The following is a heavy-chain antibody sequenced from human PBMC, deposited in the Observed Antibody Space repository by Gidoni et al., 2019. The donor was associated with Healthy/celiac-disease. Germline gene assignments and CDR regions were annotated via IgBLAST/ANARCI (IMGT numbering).Heavy chain of an antibody. Sequence: QVQLQESGPGLVKPSETLSLTCAVSGYSISSGYYWGWIRQPPGKGLEWIGSIYHSGSTYYNPSLKSRVTISVDTSKNQFSLKLSSVTAADTAVYYCARVGYCSSTSCYWDGPSNWFDPWGQGTLVTVSS. D-gene: IGHD2-2*01. J-gene: IGHJ5*02. CDR2: IYHSGST. V-gene: IGHV4-38-2*01. CDR3: ARVGYCSSTSCYWDGPSNWFDP. CDR1: GYSISSGYY.